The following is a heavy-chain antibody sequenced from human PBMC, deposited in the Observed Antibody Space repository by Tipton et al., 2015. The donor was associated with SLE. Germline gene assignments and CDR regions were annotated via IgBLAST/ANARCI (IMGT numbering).Heavy chain of an antibody. CDR2: IYTSGST. V-gene: IGHV4-4*08. J-gene: IGHJ6*02. D-gene: IGHD2-2*01. CDR1: GGSISSYY. CDR3: ARDPWSTLYYYYGMDV. Sequence: TLSLTCTVSGGSISSYYWSWIRQPPGKGLEWIGYIYTSGSTNYNPSLKSRVTISVDTSKNQFSLKLSSVTAADTAVYYCARDPWSTLYYYYGMDVWGQGTTVTVSS.